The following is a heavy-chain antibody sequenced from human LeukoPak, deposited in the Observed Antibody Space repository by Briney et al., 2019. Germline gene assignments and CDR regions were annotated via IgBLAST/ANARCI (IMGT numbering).Heavy chain of an antibody. CDR1: GFTFSSYW. Sequence: GGSLRLSCAASGFTFSSYWMYWVRQPPGKGLVWVSQINGDGSSTSYADSVKGRFIISRDNAKSTLYLQMNSLRAEDTAVYYCARGYGYGNDYWGQGTLVTVSS. CDR2: INGDGSST. J-gene: IGHJ4*02. V-gene: IGHV3-74*01. D-gene: IGHD5-18*01. CDR3: ARGYGYGNDY.